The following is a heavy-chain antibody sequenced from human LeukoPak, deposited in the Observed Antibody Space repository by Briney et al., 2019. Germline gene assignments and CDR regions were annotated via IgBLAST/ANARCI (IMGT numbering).Heavy chain of an antibody. J-gene: IGHJ6*03. CDR2: IYYSGST. D-gene: IGHD2-15*01. V-gene: IGHV4-38-2*02. CDR1: GYSISSGYY. Sequence: SETLSLTCTVSGYSISSGYYWGWIRQPLGKGLEWIGSIYYSGSTYYNPSLKSRVTISVDTSKSQFSLKLSSVTAADTAVYYCASISKLLPTPYYMDVWGKGTTVIVSS. CDR3: ASISKLLPTPYYMDV.